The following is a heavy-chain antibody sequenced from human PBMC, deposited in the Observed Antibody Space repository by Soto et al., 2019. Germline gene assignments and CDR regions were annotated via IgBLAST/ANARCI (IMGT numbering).Heavy chain of an antibody. CDR2: IYYSGST. CDR1: GGSLSSFY. V-gene: IGHV4-59*08. CDR3: ARHNYGSGSTYFDY. D-gene: IGHD3-10*01. J-gene: IGHJ4*02. Sequence: SETLSLTSTVSGGSLSSFYWSWLRQPPGKGLEWIGYIYYSGSTNYNPSLKSRVTISVDTSKNQFSLKLNSMTAADTAVYYCARHNYGSGSTYFDYWGQGTLVTVSS.